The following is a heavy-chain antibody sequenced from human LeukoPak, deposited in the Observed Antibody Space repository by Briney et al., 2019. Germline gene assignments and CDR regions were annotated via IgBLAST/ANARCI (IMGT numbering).Heavy chain of an antibody. CDR1: GYTFTSYY. J-gene: IGHJ3*02. Sequence: ASVKVSCKASGYTFTSYYMHWVRQAPGQGLEWMGIINPSGGSTSYAQKFQGRVTMTRDTSISTAYMELSRLRSDDTAVYYCARATYYDFWSGYFAPGINAFDIWGQGTMVTVSS. V-gene: IGHV1-46*01. CDR2: INPSGGST. D-gene: IGHD3-3*01. CDR3: ARATYYDFWSGYFAPGINAFDI.